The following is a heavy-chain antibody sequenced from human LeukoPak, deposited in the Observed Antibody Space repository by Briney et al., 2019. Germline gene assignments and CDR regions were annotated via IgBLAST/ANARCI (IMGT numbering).Heavy chain of an antibody. CDR1: GGSISSYY. J-gene: IGHJ6*02. D-gene: IGHD6-13*01. CDR2: IYYSGST. V-gene: IGHV4-59*01. CDR3: ARLAAAGTYYYYGMDV. Sequence: SETLSLTCTVSGGSISSYYRSWIRQPPGKGLEWIGYIYYSGSTNYNPSLKSRVTISVDTSKNQFSLKLSSVTAADTAVYYCARLAAAGTYYYYGMDVWGQGTTVTVSS.